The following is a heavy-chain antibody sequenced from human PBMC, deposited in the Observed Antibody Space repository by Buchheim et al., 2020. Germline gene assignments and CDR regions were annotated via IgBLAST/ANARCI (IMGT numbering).Heavy chain of an antibody. J-gene: IGHJ4*02. D-gene: IGHD3-22*01. CDR3: ARNRLTEYYYDSSGYYGLDY. CDR1: GGSISSSNW. CDR2: IYHSGST. V-gene: IGHV4-4*02. Sequence: QVQLQESGPGLVKPSGTLSLTCAVSGGSISSSNWWSWVRQPPGKGLEWIGEIYHSGSTNYNPSLKSRVTITVDKSKNQFYTKLSSVTAADTAVYYCARNRLTEYYYDSSGYYGLDYWGQGTL.